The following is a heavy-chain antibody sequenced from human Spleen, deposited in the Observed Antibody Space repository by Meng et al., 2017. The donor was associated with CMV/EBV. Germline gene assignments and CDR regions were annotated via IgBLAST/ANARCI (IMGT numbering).Heavy chain of an antibody. J-gene: IGHJ3*02. D-gene: IGHD6-13*01. CDR3: VRDEGQRLVNDAFDI. CDR2: ININVGNK. V-gene: IGHV1-18*01. CDR1: GGTFSSYA. Sequence: ASVKVSCKASGGTFSSYAISWVRQAPGQGLEWMGGININVGNKNPHQRFQGRMILTKDTSTNTAYIELRSLRSDDTAMYYCVRDEGQRLVNDAFDIWGQGTMVTVSS.